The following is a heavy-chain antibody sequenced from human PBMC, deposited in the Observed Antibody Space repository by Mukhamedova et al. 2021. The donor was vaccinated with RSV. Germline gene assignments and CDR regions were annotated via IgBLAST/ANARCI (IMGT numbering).Heavy chain of an antibody. CDR3: ARDLGIGSYEPYFDY. CDR2: RTI. D-gene: IGHD1-26*01. J-gene: IGHJ4*02. Sequence: RTIYYADSVKGRFTISRDKAKNSLYLQMNSLRDEDTAVYYCARDLGIGSYEPYFDYWGQGALVTVSS. V-gene: IGHV3-48*02.